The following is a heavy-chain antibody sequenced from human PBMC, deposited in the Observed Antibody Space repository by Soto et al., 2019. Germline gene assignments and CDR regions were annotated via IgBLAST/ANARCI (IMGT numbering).Heavy chain of an antibody. J-gene: IGHJ5*01. V-gene: IGHV4-30-4*01. CDR1: GDSISNLDYF. CDR3: ARGRYCLTGTCFRNWLDS. CDR2: IYKSATT. Sequence: SETLSLTCSVSGDSISNLDYFWAWIRQPPGQALEYIGYIYKSATTYYNPSFESRVAISVDTSKSQFSLNVTSVTAADTAVYFFARGRYCLTGTCFRNWLDSWWQGALVSVSS. D-gene: IGHD7-27*01.